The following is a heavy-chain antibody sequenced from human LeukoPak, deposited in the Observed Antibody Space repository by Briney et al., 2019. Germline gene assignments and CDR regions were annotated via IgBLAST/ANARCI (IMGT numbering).Heavy chain of an antibody. CDR2: INAGNGDT. CDR3: ARGSRRDGYNISPPLFDP. J-gene: IGHJ5*02. CDR1: GYTFTNYA. V-gene: IGHV1-3*01. Sequence: GASVKVSCKASGYTFTNYAIHWVRQAPGQRLEWMGWINAGNGDTKYSQKFLGRVTLSRDTSASTAYMELSSLRSEDTAVYYCARGSRRDGYNISPPLFDPWGQGTLVTVSS. D-gene: IGHD5-24*01.